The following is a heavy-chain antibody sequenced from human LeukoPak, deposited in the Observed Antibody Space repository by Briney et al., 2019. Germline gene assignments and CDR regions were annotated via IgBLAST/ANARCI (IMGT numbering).Heavy chain of an antibody. V-gene: IGHV1-46*01. D-gene: IGHD3-22*01. J-gene: IGHJ4*02. CDR3: ATYYYDSTGYYYALRD. CDR2: ISPSGSST. CDR1: AYTFTRYY. Sequence: ASVKVSCKTSAYTFTRYYTHWVRQAPGHGLEWMGVISPSGSSTTYAQKFQGRVTMTRDTSTTTVYMELSSLRSEDTAVYYCATYYYDSTGYYYALRDWGQGTLVTVSS.